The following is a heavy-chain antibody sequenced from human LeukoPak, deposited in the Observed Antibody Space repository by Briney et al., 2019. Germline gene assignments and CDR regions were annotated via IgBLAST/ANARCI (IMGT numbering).Heavy chain of an antibody. J-gene: IGHJ5*02. Sequence: ASVKVSCKASGYIFTGYYMHWVRQAPGQGLEWMGWINPNSGGTNYAQKFQGRVTMTRDTSISTAYMELSRLRSDDTAVYYCARSGLYSSSWYDILGNWFDPWGQGTLVTVSS. V-gene: IGHV1-2*02. CDR2: INPNSGGT. D-gene: IGHD6-13*01. CDR3: ARSGLYSSSWYDILGNWFDP. CDR1: GYIFTGYY.